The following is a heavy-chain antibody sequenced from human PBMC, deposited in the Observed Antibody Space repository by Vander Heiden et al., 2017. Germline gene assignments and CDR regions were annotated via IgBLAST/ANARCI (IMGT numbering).Heavy chain of an antibody. V-gene: IGHV1-58*01. CDR2: IVVGSGNT. J-gene: IGHJ4*02. Sequence: QMQLVQSGPEVKKPGTSLKVSCKASGFTFTSSAVQWVRQARGQRLEWIGWIVVGSGNTNYAQKFQERVTITRDMSTSTAYMELSSLRSEDTAVYYCAANIAAAATTLDYWGQGTLVTVSS. D-gene: IGHD6-13*01. CDR1: GFTFTSSA. CDR3: AANIAAAATTLDY.